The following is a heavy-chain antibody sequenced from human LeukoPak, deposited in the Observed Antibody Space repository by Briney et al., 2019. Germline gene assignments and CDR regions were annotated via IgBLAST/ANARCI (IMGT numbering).Heavy chain of an antibody. CDR2: IGTAGDP. D-gene: IGHD3-10*01. CDR1: GFTFSSYD. V-gene: IGHV3-13*05. CDR3: ARGAGTMVRGVSGWFDP. Sequence: GGSLRLPCAASGFTFSSYDMHWVRHATGKGLEWVSAIGTAGDPYYPGSVKGRFTISRENAKNSLYLQMNSLRAGDTAVYYCARGAGTMVRGVSGWFDPWGQGTLVTVSS. J-gene: IGHJ5*02.